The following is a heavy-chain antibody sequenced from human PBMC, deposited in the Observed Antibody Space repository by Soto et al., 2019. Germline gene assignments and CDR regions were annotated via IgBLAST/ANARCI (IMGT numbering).Heavy chain of an antibody. Sequence: TLSLTCTVSGGSISSGDYYWSWIRQPPGKGLEWIGYIYYRGTTYYNPSLKSRVSISVDTSKNHFSLKLSSVTAADTAVYYCARVVPVVFAIRRLAFDIWGQGTMVTVSS. V-gene: IGHV4-30-4*01. J-gene: IGHJ3*02. CDR1: GGSISSGDYY. CDR2: IYYRGTT. D-gene: IGHD2-21*01. CDR3: ARVVPVVFAIRRLAFDI.